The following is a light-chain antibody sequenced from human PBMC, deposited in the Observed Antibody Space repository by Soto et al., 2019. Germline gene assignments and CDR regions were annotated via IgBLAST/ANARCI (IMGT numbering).Light chain of an antibody. CDR3: QQYSNWPT. V-gene: IGKV3-15*01. CDR2: GAS. CDR1: QSVSRN. Sequence: EIVMTQSPATLSVSPGERVTLSCRAGQSVSRNLAWYQQKPGQAPRLLVYGASTRATGIPARFSGSGSGTEFALTISSLQSEDFAVYYWQQYSNWPTFGQGTKVEIK. J-gene: IGKJ1*01.